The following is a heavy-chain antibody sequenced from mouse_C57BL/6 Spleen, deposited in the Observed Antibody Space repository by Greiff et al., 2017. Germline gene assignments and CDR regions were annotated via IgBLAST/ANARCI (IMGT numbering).Heavy chain of an antibody. CDR2: ISYDGSN. V-gene: IGHV3-6*01. J-gene: IGHJ4*01. D-gene: IGHD3-2*02. CDR3: ARGSGWAMDY. CDR1: GYSITSGYY. Sequence: EVQLQQSGPGLVKPSQSLSLTCSVTGYSITSGYYWNWIRQFPGNKLEWMGYISYDGSNNYNPSLKNRISITRDTSKNQFFLKLNSVTTEDTATYYCARGSGWAMDYWGQGTSVTVSS.